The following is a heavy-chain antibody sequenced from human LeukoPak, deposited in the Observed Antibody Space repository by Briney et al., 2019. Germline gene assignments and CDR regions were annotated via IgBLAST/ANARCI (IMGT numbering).Heavy chain of an antibody. V-gene: IGHV4-30-2*01. CDR2: IYQSGST. CDR1: GGSISSGGYS. J-gene: IGHJ4*02. CDR3: ARGMVTTLFDY. Sequence: SETLSLTCAVSGGSISSGGYSWSWIRQPPGKGLEWIGYIYQSGSTYYNPSLKSRVTISVDRSKNQFSLKLSSVTAADTAVYYCARGMVTTLFDYWGQGTLVTVSS. D-gene: IGHD4-17*01.